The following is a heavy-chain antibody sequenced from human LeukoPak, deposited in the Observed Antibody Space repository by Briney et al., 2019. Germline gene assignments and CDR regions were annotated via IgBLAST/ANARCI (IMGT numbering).Heavy chain of an antibody. CDR1: GFTFSSYS. D-gene: IGHD6-13*01. J-gene: IGHJ4*02. V-gene: IGHV3-21*01. CDR2: ISSSSSYI. Sequence: KPGRSLRLSCAASGFTFSSYSMNWVRQAPGKGLEWVSSISSSSSYIYYADSVKGRFTISRDNAKNSLYLQMNSLRAEDTAVYYCARQPYSSSSRWSDYWGQGTLVTVSS. CDR3: ARQPYSSSSRWSDY.